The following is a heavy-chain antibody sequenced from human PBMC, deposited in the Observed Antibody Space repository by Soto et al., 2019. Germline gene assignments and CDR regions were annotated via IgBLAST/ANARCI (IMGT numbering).Heavy chain of an antibody. J-gene: IGHJ4*02. Sequence: SQTLSLTCAISGDRVSSNSAAWNWLRQSPSRGLEWLGRTYYRSKWYNDYAVSVKSRITIHPDTSKNQFSLQLNSVTPEDTAVYYCAREGFLTGLFDYWGQGTLVTVSS. CDR3: AREGFLTGLFDY. CDR2: TYYRSKWYN. CDR1: GDRVSSNSAA. D-gene: IGHD3-9*01. V-gene: IGHV6-1*01.